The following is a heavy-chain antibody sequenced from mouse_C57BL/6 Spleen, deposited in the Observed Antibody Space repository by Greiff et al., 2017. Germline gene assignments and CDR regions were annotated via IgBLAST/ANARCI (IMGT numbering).Heavy chain of an antibody. CDR2: FYPGSGSI. V-gene: IGHV1-62-2*01. CDR1: GYTFTEYT. CDR3: ARHGGFITTVVAPFDY. Sequence: VKLMESGAELVKPGASVKLSCKASGYTFTEYTIHWVKQRSGQGLEWIGWFYPGSGSIKYNEKFKDKATLTADKSSSTVYMELSRLTSEDSAVYFCARHGGFITTVVAPFDYWGQGTTRAVSS. J-gene: IGHJ2*01. D-gene: IGHD1-1*01.